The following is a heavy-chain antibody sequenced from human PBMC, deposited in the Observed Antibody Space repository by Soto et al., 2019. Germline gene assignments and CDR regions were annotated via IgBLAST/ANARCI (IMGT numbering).Heavy chain of an antibody. CDR2: ITSRSDYI. V-gene: IGHV3-21*01. CDR3: ARVDGYTYPNDY. D-gene: IGHD5-12*01. CDR1: GFTFSAYS. J-gene: IGHJ4*02. Sequence: GGSMRLSCAASGFTFSAYSMSWVRQAPGKGLEWVSSITSRSDYIYYADSLKGRFTISRDNAKNPLYLQMHSLRAEDTAFYYCARVDGYTYPNDYWGQGTLVTVSS.